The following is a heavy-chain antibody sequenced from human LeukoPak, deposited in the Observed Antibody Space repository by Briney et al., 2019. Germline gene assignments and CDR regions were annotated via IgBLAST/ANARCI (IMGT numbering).Heavy chain of an antibody. CDR3: AREGRAAVGTGAFDI. CDR1: GDSISNYY. D-gene: IGHD6-13*01. V-gene: IGHV4-4*07. J-gene: IGHJ3*02. CDR2: ISTSGST. Sequence: SETLSLTCTVSGDSISNYYWSWIRQPAGEGLEWIGRISTSGSTNYNPSLKSRVTMSVNASKNQFSLKLNSVTAADTAVYHCAREGRAAVGTGAFDIRGQGTMVTVSS.